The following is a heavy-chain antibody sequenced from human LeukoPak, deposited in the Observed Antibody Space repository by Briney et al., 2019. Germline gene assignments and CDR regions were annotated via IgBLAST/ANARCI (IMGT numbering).Heavy chain of an antibody. Sequence: ASVKDSCKASGYTFTGYYMHWVRQAPGQGLEWMGWINPNSGGTNYAQKFQGRVTMTRDTSISTAYMELSRLRSDDTAVYYCARASSGWYRLFFWGQGTLVTVSS. CDR1: GYTFTGYY. D-gene: IGHD6-19*01. V-gene: IGHV1-2*02. CDR3: ARASSGWYRLFF. CDR2: INPNSGGT. J-gene: IGHJ4*02.